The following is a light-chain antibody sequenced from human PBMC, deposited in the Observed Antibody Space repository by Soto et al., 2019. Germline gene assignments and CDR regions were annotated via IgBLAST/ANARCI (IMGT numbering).Light chain of an antibody. CDR2: RAS. CDR1: QIINTW. Sequence: DIQMTQSPSSLSASVGDRVTNTCRASQIINTWLAWYQQKPGKAPKLLIYRASNLVNGVPSRFSGSGSGTEFTLTISSLQPDDFSIYYCQQYETYSRTFGPGTQVDL. CDR3: QQYETYSRT. V-gene: IGKV1-5*03. J-gene: IGKJ3*01.